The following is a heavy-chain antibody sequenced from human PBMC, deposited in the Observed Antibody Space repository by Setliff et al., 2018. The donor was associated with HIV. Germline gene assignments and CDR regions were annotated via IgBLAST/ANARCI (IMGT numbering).Heavy chain of an antibody. CDR3: GAGGYQNAFDT. Sequence: GASVKVSCKASGYTFSSYGISWVRQAPGQGLEWVGWISAYNGDTKYAQKLQGRVTMTTDTSTSTAYMELRSLRSDDTAVYYCGAGGYQNAFDTWDQGTMVTVSS. V-gene: IGHV1-18*01. J-gene: IGHJ3*02. CDR1: GYTFSSYG. CDR2: ISAYNGDT. D-gene: IGHD3-22*01.